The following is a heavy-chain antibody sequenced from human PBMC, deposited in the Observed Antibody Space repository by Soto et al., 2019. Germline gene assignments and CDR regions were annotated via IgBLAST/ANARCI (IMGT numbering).Heavy chain of an antibody. CDR3: ARLGNSTQRVMDV. CDR2: IYYSGST. D-gene: IGHD2-2*01. J-gene: IGHJ6*04. CDR1: GGSISSGGYY. V-gene: IGHV4-31*03. Sequence: SETLSLTCTVSGGSISSGGYYWSWIRQHPGKGLEWIGYIYYSGSTYYNPSLKSRVTISVDTSKNQFSLKLSSVTAADTAVYYCARLGNSTQRVMDVWGDGTTVTGSS.